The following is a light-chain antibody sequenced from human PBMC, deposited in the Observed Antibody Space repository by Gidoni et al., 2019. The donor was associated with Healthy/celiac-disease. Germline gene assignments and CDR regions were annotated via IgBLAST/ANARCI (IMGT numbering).Light chain of an antibody. Sequence: DIVMTQSPLSLPVTPGEPASISCRSSQSLLHSNGYNYLDWYLQKPGQSPQLLIYLGSNRASGVPDRVSGSGSGTDFTLKISRVEAEDVGVYYCMQALQTPGVTFGGXTKVEIK. J-gene: IGKJ4*01. V-gene: IGKV2-28*01. CDR2: LGS. CDR3: MQALQTPGVT. CDR1: QSLLHSNGYNY.